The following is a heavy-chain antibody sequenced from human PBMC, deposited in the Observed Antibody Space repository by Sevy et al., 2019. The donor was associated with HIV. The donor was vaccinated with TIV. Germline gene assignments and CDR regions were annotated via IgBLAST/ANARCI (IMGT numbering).Heavy chain of an antibody. CDR2: INPDGSEK. J-gene: IGHJ4*02. D-gene: IGHD2-15*01. Sequence: GGSLRLSCAAPGFIFSGYWMTWVRQAPGKGLEWVANINPDGSEKYYVGSVKGRFTISRDNARNSLVLQMNSLRAADTAFYYCARGRYCSGGGCYIDYWGQGTLVTVSS. V-gene: IGHV3-7*01. CDR1: GFIFSGYW. CDR3: ARGRYCSGGGCYIDY.